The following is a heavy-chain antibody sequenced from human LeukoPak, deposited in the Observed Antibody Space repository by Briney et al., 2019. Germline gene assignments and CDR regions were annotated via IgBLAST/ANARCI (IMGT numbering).Heavy chain of an antibody. J-gene: IGHJ4*02. CDR2: INVGNGNT. Sequence: ASVKVSCKASGFTFISYAIHWVRQAPGQRLEWMGWINVGNGNTKLSQQFQGRVTMTRDTSASTAYMELSSLRSEDTAVYYCARDRYYYYSSSYDYWGQGTLVTVSS. CDR1: GFTFISYA. D-gene: IGHD3-22*01. CDR3: ARDRYYYYSSSYDY. V-gene: IGHV1-3*01.